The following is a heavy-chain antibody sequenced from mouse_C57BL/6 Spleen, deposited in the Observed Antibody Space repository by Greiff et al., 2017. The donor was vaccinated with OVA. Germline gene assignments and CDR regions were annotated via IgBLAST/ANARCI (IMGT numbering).Heavy chain of an antibody. V-gene: IGHV1-80*01. D-gene: IGHD1-1*01. CDR1: GYAFSSYW. CDR2: IYPGDGDY. CDR3: ARANYYGSSYRYVDV. Sequence: VQLQQSGAELVKPGASVKISCKASGYAFSSYWMNWVKQRPGKGLAWIGQIYPGDGDYNYNGKFKGKATLTADKSSSTAYMQLSSLTSEDSAVYFCARANYYGSSYRYVDVWGTGTTVTVSS. J-gene: IGHJ1*03.